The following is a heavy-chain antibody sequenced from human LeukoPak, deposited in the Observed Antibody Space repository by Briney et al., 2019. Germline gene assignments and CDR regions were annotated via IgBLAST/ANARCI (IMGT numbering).Heavy chain of an antibody. CDR2: IDFRGNT. V-gene: IGHV4-39*07. CDR3: ARDKGHFDVDY. D-gene: IGHD3-9*01. CDR1: GGSISSSGYY. J-gene: IGHJ4*02. Sequence: SETLSLTCTVSGGSISSSGYYWGWIRQPPGECLEWIGSIDFRGNTYYIPSLMSRLTISADTAKNQFSLKLSSVTAADTAVYYCARDKGHFDVDYWGQGTLVTVSS.